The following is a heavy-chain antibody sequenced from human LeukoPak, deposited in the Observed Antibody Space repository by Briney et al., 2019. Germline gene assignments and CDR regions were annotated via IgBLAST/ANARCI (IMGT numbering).Heavy chain of an antibody. CDR3: AKDQDYYYYGMDV. Sequence: GRSLRLSCAASGFTFSSYGMHWVRQAPGKGLEWVAVISYDGSNKYYADSVKGRFTISRDNSKNTLYLQMNSLRAEDTAVYYCAKDQDYYYYGMDVWGQGTTVTVSS. D-gene: IGHD2-15*01. J-gene: IGHJ6*02. V-gene: IGHV3-30*18. CDR2: ISYDGSNK. CDR1: GFTFSSYG.